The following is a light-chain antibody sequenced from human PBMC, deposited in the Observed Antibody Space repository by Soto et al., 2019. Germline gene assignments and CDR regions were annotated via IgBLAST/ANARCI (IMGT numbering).Light chain of an antibody. CDR1: QSFSSTY. CDR2: GTS. V-gene: IGKV3-20*01. CDR3: LQYGRSPGS. Sequence: VVLTQSPGTLSLSPVESATLSCRASQSFSSTYFAWYQQSPGQAPRLLIYGTSTRATGIPDRFSGSGSGTDFTLNISRVEPEDFAVYYCLQYGRSPGSFGQGTKVEVK. J-gene: IGKJ1*01.